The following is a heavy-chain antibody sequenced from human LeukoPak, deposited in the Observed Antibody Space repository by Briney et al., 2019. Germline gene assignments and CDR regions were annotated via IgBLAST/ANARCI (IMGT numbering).Heavy chain of an antibody. CDR3: ARSRSGYSYDHAAFEI. CDR2: IDYRGST. V-gene: IGHV4-59*01. D-gene: IGHD5-18*01. Sequence: SETLSLTCTVYGGSLSTYYWSWLRQPPGQGLAWIAYIDYRGSTTYDPSLRSRVTISVDTPRNQFSLKLSSVTAADTAVYYCARSRSGYSYDHAAFEIWGQGTVVTVSS. J-gene: IGHJ3*02. CDR1: GGSLSTYY.